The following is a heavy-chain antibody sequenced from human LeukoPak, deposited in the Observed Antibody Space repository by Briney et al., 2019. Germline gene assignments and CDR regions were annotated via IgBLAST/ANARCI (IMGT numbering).Heavy chain of an antibody. V-gene: IGHV3-30-3*01. CDR2: ISYDGSNK. CDR1: GYTFSSYA. D-gene: IGHD3-3*01. J-gene: IGHJ6*02. Sequence: PGRSLRLSCAASGYTFSSYAMHWVRQAQGKGLEWVAVISYDGSNKYYADSVKGRFTISRDNSKNALYLQMNSLRAEDTAVYYCARNLKRFLEWYYGMDVWGQGTTVTVSS. CDR3: ARNLKRFLEWYYGMDV.